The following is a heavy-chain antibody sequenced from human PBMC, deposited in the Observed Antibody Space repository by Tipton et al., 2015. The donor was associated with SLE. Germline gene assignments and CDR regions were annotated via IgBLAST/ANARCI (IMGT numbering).Heavy chain of an antibody. J-gene: IGHJ4*02. Sequence: SLRLSCAASGFTVSSNYMSWVRQAPGKGLEWVSVIYRGGSTYYADSVKGRFTISRDNSKNTLYLQMNSLRAEDTAVYYCARAYGNYEKGPIDYWGQGTLVTVSS. CDR2: IYRGGST. D-gene: IGHD4-11*01. V-gene: IGHV3-66*02. CDR1: GFTVSSNY. CDR3: ARAYGNYEKGPIDY.